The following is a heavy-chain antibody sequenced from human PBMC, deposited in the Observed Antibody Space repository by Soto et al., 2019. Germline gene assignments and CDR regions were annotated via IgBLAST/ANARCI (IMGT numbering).Heavy chain of an antibody. J-gene: IGHJ4*02. D-gene: IGHD2-21*01. CDR1: GYTFTSYY. CDR2: INPSGGST. V-gene: IGHV1-46*01. Sequence: GASVKVSCKASGYTFTSYYMHWVRQAPGQGLEWMGIINPSGGSTNYAQKFQGRVTMTRDTSTSTVYMELSSLRSDDTAVFYCARGGDGYNFGAVDWGQGTPVTVSS. CDR3: ARGGDGYNFGAVD.